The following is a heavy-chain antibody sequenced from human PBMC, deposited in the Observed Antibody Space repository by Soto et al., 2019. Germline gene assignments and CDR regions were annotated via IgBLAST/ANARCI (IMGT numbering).Heavy chain of an antibody. Sequence: GESLKISCKGSGYSFTSYWISWVRQMPGKGLEWMGRIDPSDSYTNYGPSFQGHVTISADKSISTAYLQWSSLKASDTAMYYCASPYYDILTGYYSTRTFGMDVWGQGTTVTVSS. CDR1: GYSFTSYW. V-gene: IGHV5-10-1*01. CDR3: ASPYYDILTGYYSTRTFGMDV. J-gene: IGHJ6*02. CDR2: IDPSDSYT. D-gene: IGHD3-9*01.